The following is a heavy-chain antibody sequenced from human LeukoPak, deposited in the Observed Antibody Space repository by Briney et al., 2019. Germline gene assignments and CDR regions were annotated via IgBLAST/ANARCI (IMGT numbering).Heavy chain of an antibody. CDR1: GFTFSSYG. CDR3: AKDWKRCFDWLSPYYGMDV. J-gene: IGHJ6*02. D-gene: IGHD3-9*01. V-gene: IGHV3-30*18. CDR2: ISYDGSNK. Sequence: GGSLRLSCAASGFTFSSYGMHWVRQAPGKGLEWVAVISYDGSNKYYADSVKGRFTISRDNSKNTLYLQMNSLRAEDTAVYYCAKDWKRCFDWLSPYYGMDVWGQGTTVTVS.